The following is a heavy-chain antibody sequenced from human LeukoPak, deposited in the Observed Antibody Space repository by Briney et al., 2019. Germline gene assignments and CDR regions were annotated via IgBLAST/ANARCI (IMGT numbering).Heavy chain of an antibody. D-gene: IGHD6-13*01. CDR1: GFTFTNYA. CDR2: LSHSGADT. CDR3: ARDLYSSTRNSYFDY. Sequence: PGGSLRLSCAASGFTFTNYAMNWVRQPPGRGLEWVSTLSHSGADTYYADSVKGRFTISRDISKNTLYLQMNSLKAEDTAVFYCARDLYSSTRNSYFDYWGQGTLVTVSS. J-gene: IGHJ4*02. V-gene: IGHV3-23*01.